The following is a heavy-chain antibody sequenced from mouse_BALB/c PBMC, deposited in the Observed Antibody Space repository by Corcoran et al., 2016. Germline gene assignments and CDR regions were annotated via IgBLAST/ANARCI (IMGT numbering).Heavy chain of an antibody. CDR1: GYTFTNYG. CDR2: INTYTGEP. J-gene: IGHJ4*01. CDR3: ARGDGYLMDY. Sequence: QTQLVQSGPELKKPGETVKISCNASGYTFTNYGMNWVKQAPGKGLKWMGWINTYTGEPTYADDFKGRFAFSLETSASTAYLQINNLKNEDMATYFCARGDGYLMDYWGQGTSVTVSS. V-gene: IGHV9-1*02. D-gene: IGHD2-3*01.